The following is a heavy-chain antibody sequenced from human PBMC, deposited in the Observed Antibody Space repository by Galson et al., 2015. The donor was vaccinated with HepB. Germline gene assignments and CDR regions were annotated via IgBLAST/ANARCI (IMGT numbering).Heavy chain of an antibody. CDR3: VKDHYKGSGAYFDY. D-gene: IGHD2-15*01. CDR2: ISSNGGST. J-gene: IGHJ4*02. Sequence: SLRLSCAASGFTFSSYAMHWVRQAPGKGLEYVSAISSNGGSTYYADSVKGRFTISRDNSKNTLYLQMSSLRAEDTAVYYCVKDHYKGSGAYFDYWGQGTLVTVSS. V-gene: IGHV3-64D*06. CDR1: GFTFSSYA.